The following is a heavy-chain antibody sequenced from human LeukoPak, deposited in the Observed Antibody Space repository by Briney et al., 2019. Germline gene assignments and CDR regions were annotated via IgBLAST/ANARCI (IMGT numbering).Heavy chain of an antibody. CDR1: GFTFSSYA. CDR3: ARDLSYGHFDY. CDR2: ISYDGSNK. J-gene: IGHJ4*02. V-gene: IGHV3-30*04. Sequence: PGRSLRLSCAASGFTFSSYAMHWVRQAPGKGLEWVAVISYDGSNKYYADSVKGRFTISRDNSKNTLYLQMNSLRAEDTAVYYCARDLSYGHFDYWGQGTLVTVSS. D-gene: IGHD5-18*01.